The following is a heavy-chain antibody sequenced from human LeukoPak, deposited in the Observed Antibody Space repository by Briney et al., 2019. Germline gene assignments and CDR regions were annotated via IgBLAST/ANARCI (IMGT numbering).Heavy chain of an antibody. D-gene: IGHD2-2*01. CDR3: ARGVPGYCSSTSCYPFDY. CDR2: INHSGST. J-gene: IGHJ4*02. V-gene: IGHV4-34*01. Sequence: PSETLSLTCAVYGESFSGYYWSWIRQPPGKGLEWIGEINHSGSTNYNPSLKSRVTISVDTSKNQFSLKLSSVTAADTAVYYCARGVPGYCSSTSCYPFDYWGQGTLVTVPS. CDR1: GESFSGYY.